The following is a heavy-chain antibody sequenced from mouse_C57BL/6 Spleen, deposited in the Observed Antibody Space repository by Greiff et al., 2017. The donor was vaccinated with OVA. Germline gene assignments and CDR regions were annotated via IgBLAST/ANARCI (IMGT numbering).Heavy chain of an antibody. J-gene: IGHJ2*01. CDR2: IYPGSGNT. D-gene: IGHD1-2*01. Sequence: SGAELVRPGASVKLSCKASGYTFTDYYINWVKQRPGQGLEWIARIYPGSGNTYYNEKFKGKATLTAEKSSSTAYMQLSSLTSEDSAVYFCARMDITTADYWGQGTTLTVSS. CDR1: GYTFTDYY. CDR3: ARMDITTADY. V-gene: IGHV1-76*01.